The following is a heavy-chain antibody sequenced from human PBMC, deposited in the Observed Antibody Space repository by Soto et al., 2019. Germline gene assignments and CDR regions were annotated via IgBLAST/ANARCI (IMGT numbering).Heavy chain of an antibody. CDR2: IYYSGST. Sequence: QVQLQESGPGLVKPSQTLPLTCTVSGGSISSGGYYWSWIRQHPGKGLEWFGYIYYSGSTYYNPSLRRRVPXSXDXXKNQFSLKLSSVTAADTAVYYCARSPEATVTAFDYWGQGTLVTVSS. CDR1: GGSISSGGYY. D-gene: IGHD4-17*01. J-gene: IGHJ4*02. CDR3: ARSPEATVTAFDY. V-gene: IGHV4-31*03.